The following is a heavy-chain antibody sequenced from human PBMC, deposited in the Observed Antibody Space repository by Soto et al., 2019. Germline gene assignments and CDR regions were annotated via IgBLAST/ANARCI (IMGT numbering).Heavy chain of an antibody. CDR3: ARSVSTISARPDY. V-gene: IGHV1-2*02. D-gene: IGHD6-6*01. CDR1: GYTFTGYF. Sequence: QVQLVQSGAEVKKPGASVEVSCKASGYTFTGYFIHWVRQAPGQGLEWMGWINPNSGGINYAQKFQGRDTMTRDTTISTAYMELSSLRSDDTAVYYCARSVSTISARPDYWGQGTLVTVSS. CDR2: INPNSGGI. J-gene: IGHJ4*02.